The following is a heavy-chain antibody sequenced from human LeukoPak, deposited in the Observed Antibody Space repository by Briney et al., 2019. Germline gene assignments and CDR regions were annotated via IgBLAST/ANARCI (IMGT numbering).Heavy chain of an antibody. D-gene: IGHD3-10*01. CDR2: ISWNSGSI. Sequence: PGRSLRLSCAASGFTFDDYAMHWVRQAPGKGLEWVSGISWNSGSIGYADSVKGRFTISRDNAKNPLYLQMNSLRAEDTALYYCAKARYYGSGSFDYWGQGTLVTVSS. V-gene: IGHV3-9*01. CDR3: AKARYYGSGSFDY. CDR1: GFTFDDYA. J-gene: IGHJ4*02.